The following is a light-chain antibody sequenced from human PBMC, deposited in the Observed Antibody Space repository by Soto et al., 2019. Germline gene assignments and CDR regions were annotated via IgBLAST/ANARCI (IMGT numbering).Light chain of an antibody. V-gene: IGLV2-14*01. CDR3: SSYTSSSTKV. CDR2: EVS. J-gene: IGLJ1*01. CDR1: SSDVGGYNY. Sequence: ALTQPASVSGSPGQSITISCTGTSSDVGGYNYVSWYQQHPGKAPKLMIYEVSNRPSGVSNRFSGSKSGNTASLTISGLQAEDEADYYCSSYTSSSTKVFGTGTKVTVL.